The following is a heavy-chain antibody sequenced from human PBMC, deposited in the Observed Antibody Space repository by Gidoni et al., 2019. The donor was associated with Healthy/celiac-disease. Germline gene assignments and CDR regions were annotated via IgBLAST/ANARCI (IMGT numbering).Heavy chain of an antibody. CDR1: GFTFSSYG. D-gene: IGHD1-7*01. V-gene: IGHV3-30*18. J-gene: IGHJ4*02. CDR2: ISYDGSNK. CDR3: AKGQYNWNYESPFDY. Sequence: QVQLVDSGGGVVQPGRSLRLSCAASGFTFSSYGLHWVSPAPGKGLEWVAVISYDGSNKYYADSVKGRFTISRDNSKNTLYLQMNSLRAEDTAVYYCAKGQYNWNYESPFDYWGQGTLVTVSS.